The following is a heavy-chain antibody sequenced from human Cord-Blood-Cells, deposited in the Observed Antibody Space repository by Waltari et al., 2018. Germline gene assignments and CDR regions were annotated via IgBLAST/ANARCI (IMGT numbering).Heavy chain of an antibody. D-gene: IGHD6-19*01. CDR2: INNSGST. V-gene: IGHV4-34*01. J-gene: IGHJ4*02. CDR1: GGSFSGYY. CDR3: ARAWGGYSGVAGDDY. Sequence: QVQLQQWGAGLLKSSETLSLTCAVHGGSFSGYYWSWIRQPPGKGLEWIGEINNSGSTNYNPSLKSRVTISVDTSKNQFSLKLSSVTAADTAVYYCARAWGGYSGVAGDDYWGQGTLVTVSS.